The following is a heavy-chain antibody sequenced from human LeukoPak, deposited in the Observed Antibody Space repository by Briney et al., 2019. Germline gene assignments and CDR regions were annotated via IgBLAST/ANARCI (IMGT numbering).Heavy chain of an antibody. CDR2: IYTSGST. V-gene: IGHV4-59*10. CDR1: GGYFSNSH. J-gene: IGHJ5*02. CDR3: ARSPVWWFDP. Sequence: SETLSLTCAVYGGYFSNSHWSWIRQPAGKGLEWIGRIYTSGSTNYNPSLKSRVTISVDTSKNQFSLKLSSVTAADTAVYYCARSPVWWFDPWGQGTLVTVSS. D-gene: IGHD3-16*01.